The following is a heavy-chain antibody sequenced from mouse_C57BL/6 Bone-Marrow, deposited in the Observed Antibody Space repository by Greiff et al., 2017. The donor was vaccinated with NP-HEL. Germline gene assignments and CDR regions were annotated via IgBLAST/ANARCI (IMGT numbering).Heavy chain of an antibody. CDR3: ARGDGKAWFAY. J-gene: IGHJ3*01. CDR2: IYPGSGNT. D-gene: IGHD2-1*01. Sequence: QVQLQQSGAELVRPGASVKLSCKASGYTFTDYYINWVKQRPGQGLEWIARIYPGSGNTYYNEKFKGKATLTAEKSSSTAYMQLSSLTSEDSAVYFCARGDGKAWFAYWGQGTLVTVSA. V-gene: IGHV1-76*01. CDR1: GYTFTDYY.